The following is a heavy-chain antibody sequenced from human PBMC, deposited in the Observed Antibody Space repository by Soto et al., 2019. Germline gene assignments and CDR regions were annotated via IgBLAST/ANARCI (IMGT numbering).Heavy chain of an antibody. J-gene: IGHJ4*02. D-gene: IGHD3-10*01. CDR1: GFIFSNYA. Sequence: EVQLVESGGGLVQPGGPLRLSCAASGFIFSNYAMSWVRQAQGKGLAWVSAMSGSETTYYADSVKGRFTISRDNSKNTLYLEMNSLRAEDTAVYYCAKDYYYGSGSYYPDWGQGTLVTVSS. CDR3: AKDYYYGSGSYYPD. V-gene: IGHV3-23*04. CDR2: MSGSETT.